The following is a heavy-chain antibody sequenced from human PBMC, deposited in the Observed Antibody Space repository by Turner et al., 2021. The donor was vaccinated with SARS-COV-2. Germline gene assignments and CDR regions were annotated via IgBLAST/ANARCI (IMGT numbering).Heavy chain of an antibody. CDR3: AKDNGYCSVTSCLGPVNYFDY. Sequence: QVQLVGSGGGVVQPGRSLRLSCAASGFTFSSYGMHWVRQASGKGLEWVAVISYDGSNKYYADSVKGRFTNSRDNSKNTLSLQMNSLRAEDTAVYYCAKDNGYCSVTSCLGPVNYFDYWGQGTLVTVSS. D-gene: IGHD2-2*03. CDR1: GFTFSSYG. V-gene: IGHV3-30*18. CDR2: ISYDGSNK. J-gene: IGHJ4*02.